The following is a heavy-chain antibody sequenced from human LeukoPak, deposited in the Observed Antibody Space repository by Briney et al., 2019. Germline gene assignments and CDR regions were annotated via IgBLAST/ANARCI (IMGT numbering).Heavy chain of an antibody. J-gene: IGHJ4*02. CDR2: ISAYNGNT. V-gene: IGHV1-18*01. CDR1: GYTFTSYG. D-gene: IGHD3-22*01. CDR3: AMRKPYDSSGPFDY. Sequence: ASVKVSCKASGYTFTSYGISWMRQAPGQGLEWMGWISAYNGNTNYAQKLQGRVTMTTDTSTSTAYMELRSLRSDDTAVYYCAMRKPYDSSGPFDYWGQGTLVTVSS.